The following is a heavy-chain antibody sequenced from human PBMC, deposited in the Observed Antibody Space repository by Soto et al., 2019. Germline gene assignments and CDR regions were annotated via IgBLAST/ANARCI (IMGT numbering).Heavy chain of an antibody. J-gene: IGHJ4*02. CDR1: GDSVSTGSKY. CDR2: IYSSGST. Sequence: SETLSLTCIVSGDSVSTGSKYWSWSRQPPGKPLEWIAYIYSSGSTNYNPSLKSRVTISRDTSKNQFSLKMTSVTAEDTAVYYCARSGGGSGWLGGQGTLVTVSS. CDR3: ARSGGGSGWL. V-gene: IGHV4-61*01. D-gene: IGHD6-19*01.